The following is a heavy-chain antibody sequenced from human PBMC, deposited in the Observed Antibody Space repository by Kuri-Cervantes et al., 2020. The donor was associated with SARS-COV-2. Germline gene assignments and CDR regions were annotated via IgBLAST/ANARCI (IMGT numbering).Heavy chain of an antibody. CDR3: AADMAYCGGDCYSNYYYYYGMDV. Sequence: ASVKVSCKTSGYTFRNYFISWVRQAPGQGLEWMGWISAYDVYTNYAQKFQGRVTITADKSTSTAYMELSSLRSEDTAVYYCAADMAYCGGDCYSNYYYYYGMDVWGQGTTVTVSS. CDR2: ISAYDVYT. V-gene: IGHV1-18*04. D-gene: IGHD2-21*02. CDR1: GYTFRNYF. J-gene: IGHJ6*02.